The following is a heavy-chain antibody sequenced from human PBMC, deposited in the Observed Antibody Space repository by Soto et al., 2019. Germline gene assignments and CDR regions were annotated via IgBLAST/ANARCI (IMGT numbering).Heavy chain of an antibody. J-gene: IGHJ6*02. D-gene: IGHD3-3*01. V-gene: IGHV1-2*02. Sequence: ALVKVSFKASGYTFTGYYMHWVRQAPGQGLEWMGWINPNSGGTNYAQKFQGRVTMTRDTSISTAYMELSRLRSDDTAVYYCARVRGYDFWSGYWRTYYYYYGMDVWGQGTTVTVSS. CDR3: ARVRGYDFWSGYWRTYYYYYGMDV. CDR1: GYTFTGYY. CDR2: INPNSGGT.